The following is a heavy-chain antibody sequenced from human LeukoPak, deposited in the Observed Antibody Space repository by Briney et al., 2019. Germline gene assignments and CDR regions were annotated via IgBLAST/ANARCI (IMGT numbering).Heavy chain of an antibody. CDR3: ARSGSSDYYFYWFDP. D-gene: IGHD3-22*01. CDR1: GGSISSYY. Sequence: SETLSLICTVSGGSISSYYWSWIRQPAGKGLEWIGRIYSSGSTNYNPSLKSRVTMSVDTSKNQFSLKLSSVTAADTAVYYCARSGSSDYYFYWFDPWGQGTLVTVSS. CDR2: IYSSGST. V-gene: IGHV4-4*07. J-gene: IGHJ5*02.